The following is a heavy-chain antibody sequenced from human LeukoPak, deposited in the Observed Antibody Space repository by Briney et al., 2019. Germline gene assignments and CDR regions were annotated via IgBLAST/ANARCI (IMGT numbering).Heavy chain of an antibody. V-gene: IGHV4-34*01. CDR1: GFTFSSYA. J-gene: IGHJ4*02. CDR2: INHSGST. Sequence: GSLRLSCAASGFTFSSYAMSWVRQAPGKGLEWIGEINHSGSTNYNPSLKSRVTISVDTSKNQFSLKLSSVTAADTAVYYCARRSIAAAGHFDYWGQGTLVTVSS. D-gene: IGHD6-13*01. CDR3: ARRSIAAAGHFDY.